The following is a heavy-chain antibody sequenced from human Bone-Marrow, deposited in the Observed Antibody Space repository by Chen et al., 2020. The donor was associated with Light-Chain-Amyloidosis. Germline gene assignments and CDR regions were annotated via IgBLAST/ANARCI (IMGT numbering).Heavy chain of an antibody. CDR2: INREGSST. CDR1: GFTFSSYW. V-gene: IGHV3-74*01. J-gene: IGHJ6*03. Sequence: EVQLVESGGGLVQPGGSLRLSCAASGFTFSSYWMHWVRQAPGKGLVWVSRINREGSSTSYADSVKGRFTISRDNAKNTLYLQMNSLRAEDTAVYYCAREVAGGRYYYYYYMDVWGKGTTVTVSS. D-gene: IGHD6-13*01. CDR3: AREVAGGRYYYYYYMDV.